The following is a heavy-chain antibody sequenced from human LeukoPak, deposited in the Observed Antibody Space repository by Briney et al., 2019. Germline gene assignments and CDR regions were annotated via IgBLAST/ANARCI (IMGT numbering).Heavy chain of an antibody. V-gene: IGHV1-2*02. Sequence: ASVKVSCKASGYTFTGYYMHWMRQAPGQGLEWMGWINPNSGGTNYAQKLQGRVTMTRDTSISTAYMELSRLRSDDTAVYYCARVGYSGSYRYLYYFDYWGQGTLVTVSS. CDR2: INPNSGGT. J-gene: IGHJ4*02. CDR1: GYTFTGYY. CDR3: ARVGYSGSYRYLYYFDY. D-gene: IGHD1-26*01.